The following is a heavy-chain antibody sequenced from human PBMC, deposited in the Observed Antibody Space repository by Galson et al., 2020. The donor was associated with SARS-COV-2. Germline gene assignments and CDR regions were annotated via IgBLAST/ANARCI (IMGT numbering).Heavy chain of an antibody. CDR2: INPSGGST. V-gene: IGHV1-46*01. CDR3: ARDAGTGNYDILTSSRGASGMDV. D-gene: IGHD3-9*01. Sequence: ASVKVSCKASGYTFTSYYMHWVRQAPGQGLEWMGIINPSGGSTSYAQKFQGRVTMTRDTSTSTVYMELSSLRSEDTAVYYCARDAGTGNYDILTSSRGASGMDVWGQGTTVTVSS. CDR1: GYTFTSYY. J-gene: IGHJ6*02.